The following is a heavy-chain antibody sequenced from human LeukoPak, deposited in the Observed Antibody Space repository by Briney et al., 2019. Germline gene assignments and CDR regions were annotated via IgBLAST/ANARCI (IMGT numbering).Heavy chain of an antibody. Sequence: PGRSLRLSCAASGFTFDDYAMHWVRQAPGKGLEGVSGISWNSGSIGYADSVKGRFTISRDNAKNPLDLQMNSLRAEDTALYYCAKDALGYCSSTSCLYNWFDPWGQGTLVTVSS. J-gene: IGHJ5*02. D-gene: IGHD2-2*01. CDR3: AKDALGYCSSTSCLYNWFDP. CDR1: GFTFDDYA. V-gene: IGHV3-9*01. CDR2: ISWNSGSI.